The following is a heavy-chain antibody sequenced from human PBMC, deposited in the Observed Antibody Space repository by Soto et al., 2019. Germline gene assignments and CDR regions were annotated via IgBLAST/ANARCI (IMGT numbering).Heavy chain of an antibody. D-gene: IGHD6-13*01. V-gene: IGHV3-33*01. CDR1: GVTFSSHG. CDR2: IWYDGSNK. Sequence: GGPLRLCWAASGVTFSSHGMHRIRHAPGKGLEWVAVIWYDGSNKYYADSVKGRFTISRDNSKNTLYLQMNSLRAEDTAVYYCARDQEQQLTYYYYYYGMDVWGQGTTVTVTS. CDR3: ARDQEQQLTYYYYYYGMDV. J-gene: IGHJ6*02.